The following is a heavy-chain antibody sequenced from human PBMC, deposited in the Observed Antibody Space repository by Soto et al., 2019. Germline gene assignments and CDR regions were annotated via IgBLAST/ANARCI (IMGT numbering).Heavy chain of an antibody. J-gene: IGHJ3*02. Sequence: QIQLVQSGAEVKKPGASVKVSCKTSGYTFTSYGINWVRQAPGQGLEWMGCISAYNGHTTYAQKLQGRVTMTTDTSSSTAYMELRSLRPDDTAVYYCAKPYYDVLTGYSYDAFDIWGQGTMVTVSS. D-gene: IGHD3-9*01. CDR1: GYTFTSYG. CDR2: ISAYNGHT. CDR3: AKPYYDVLTGYSYDAFDI. V-gene: IGHV1-18*01.